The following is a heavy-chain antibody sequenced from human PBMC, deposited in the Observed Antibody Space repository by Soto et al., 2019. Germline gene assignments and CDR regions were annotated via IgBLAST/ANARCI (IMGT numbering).Heavy chain of an antibody. CDR3: ATHGITGTWVYYYGMDV. Sequence: QVQLVQSGAEVKKPGSSVKVSCKASGGTFSSYAIIWVRQAPGQGLEWMGGIIPIFGTANYAQKFQGRVTITAAESTSTAYMELSTLRSEDTAVYYCATHGITGTWVYYYGMDVWCQGTTVTVSS. J-gene: IGHJ6*01. CDR2: IIPIFGTA. CDR1: GGTFSSYA. V-gene: IGHV1-69*12. D-gene: IGHD1-7*01.